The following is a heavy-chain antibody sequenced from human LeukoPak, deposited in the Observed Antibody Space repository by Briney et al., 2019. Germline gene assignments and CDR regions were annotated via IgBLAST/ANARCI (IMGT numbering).Heavy chain of an antibody. CDR3: ARGSNSSSFRYYFDN. V-gene: IGHV3-7*01. J-gene: IGHJ4*02. Sequence: GGSLRLSCAASGFSFSRYWMHWVRQAPGRGLEWVANIKQDGSEKYYVDSVKGRFTISRDNTKNSLYLQMNSLRAEDTAVYYCARGSNSSSFRYYFDNWGQGTLVTVSS. D-gene: IGHD6-6*01. CDR1: GFSFSRYW. CDR2: IKQDGSEK.